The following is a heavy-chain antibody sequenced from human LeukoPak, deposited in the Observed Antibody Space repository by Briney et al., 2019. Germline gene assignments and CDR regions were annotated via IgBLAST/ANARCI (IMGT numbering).Heavy chain of an antibody. J-gene: IGHJ4*02. Sequence: AAVKVSCKASGYTVTGHYLRWVRQAPGLGLEWMGWINPNSGVSNYAQKFQGRVTMTRDTSINTAYMELHSLTSDDTAMYYCAKDAYSGFSSSYNMDSWGQGTLVTVSS. CDR2: INPNSGVS. V-gene: IGHV1-2*02. CDR3: AKDAYSGFSSSYNMDS. CDR1: GYTVTGHY. D-gene: IGHD5-18*01.